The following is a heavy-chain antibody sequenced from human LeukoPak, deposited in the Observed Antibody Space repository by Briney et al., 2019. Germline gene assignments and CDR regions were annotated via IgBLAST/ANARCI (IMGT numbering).Heavy chain of an antibody. Sequence: PSETLSLTCTVSGVSISSYYWNWIRQTPAKGLEWIGDISYSRTTNYNPSLKSRGTISVDTSKNQLSLSLTSMTAADTAIYYCASGETQLWSPFDYWGQGILVTVSS. J-gene: IGHJ4*02. D-gene: IGHD5-18*01. CDR2: ISYSRTT. CDR1: GVSISSYY. V-gene: IGHV4-59*01. CDR3: ASGETQLWSPFDY.